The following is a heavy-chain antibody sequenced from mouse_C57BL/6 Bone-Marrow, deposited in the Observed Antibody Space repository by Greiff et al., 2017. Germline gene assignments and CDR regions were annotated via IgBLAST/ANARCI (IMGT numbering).Heavy chain of an antibody. Sequence: EVHLVESGGGLVKPGGSLKLSCAASGFTFSSYAMSWVRQTPEKRLEWVATISDGGSYTYYPDNVKGRFTISRDNAKNNLYLQMSHLKSEDTAMYYCAGSIYFPYFDYWGQGTTLTVSS. V-gene: IGHV5-4*01. D-gene: IGHD2-1*01. CDR1: GFTFSSYA. CDR3: AGSIYFPYFDY. CDR2: ISDGGSYT. J-gene: IGHJ2*01.